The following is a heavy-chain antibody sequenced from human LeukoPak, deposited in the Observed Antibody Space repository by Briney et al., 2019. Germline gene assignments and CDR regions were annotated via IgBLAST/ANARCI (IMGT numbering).Heavy chain of an antibody. Sequence: SSETLSLTCPVSGDTVSTRRYYWGWIRQPPGKGLEWIGSVYHSGSTYYEPSLRSRVTISIDTSRNQFSLNLTSVTTADTALYFCARRDIVKGGFDYWGQGTLVTVSS. CDR1: GDTVSTRRYY. D-gene: IGHD3-16*02. V-gene: IGHV4-39*01. CDR2: VYHSGST. J-gene: IGHJ4*02. CDR3: ARRDIVKGGFDY.